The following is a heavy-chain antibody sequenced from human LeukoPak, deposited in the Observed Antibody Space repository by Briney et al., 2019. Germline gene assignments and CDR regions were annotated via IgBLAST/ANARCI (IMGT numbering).Heavy chain of an antibody. V-gene: IGHV4-34*01. Sequence: SETLSLTCAVYGGSFSGYYWSWIRQPAGKGLEWIGEINHSGSTNYNPSLKSRVTISVDTSKNQFSLKLSSVTAADTAVYYCARGRSRCSSTSCYISSPPGVWGKGTTVTVSS. CDR2: INHSGST. J-gene: IGHJ6*04. D-gene: IGHD2-2*02. CDR1: GGSFSGYY. CDR3: ARGRSRCSSTSCYISSPPGV.